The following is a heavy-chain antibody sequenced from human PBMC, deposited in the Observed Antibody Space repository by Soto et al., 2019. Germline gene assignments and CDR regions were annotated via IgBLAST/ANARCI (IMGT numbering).Heavy chain of an antibody. CDR2: INHSGIT. Sequence: SETLSLTCAVYGGSFSGKYWRWTRQSPGKGLEWIGEINHSGITNDNPSLNPSLKSRVITSVDTSKNQFSLKLKSVTAADTAVYYCARGDISGWFFDSWGQGTLVT. CDR3: ARGDISGWFFDS. J-gene: IGHJ4*02. V-gene: IGHV4-34*01. CDR1: GGSFSGKY. D-gene: IGHD6-19*01.